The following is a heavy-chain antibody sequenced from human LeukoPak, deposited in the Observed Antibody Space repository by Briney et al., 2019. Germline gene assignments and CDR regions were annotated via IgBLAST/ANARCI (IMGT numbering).Heavy chain of an antibody. CDR2: ISAYNGNT. CDR3: AREFSYYYDSSGYYHNYYYYYGMDV. J-gene: IGHJ6*02. D-gene: IGHD3-22*01. V-gene: IGHV1-18*01. Sequence: ASVKVSCKASGYTFTSYGISWVRQAPGQGLEWMGWISAYNGNTNYAQKLQGRVTMTTDTSTSTAYMELRSLRSDDTAVYYCAREFSYYYDSSGYYHNYYYYYGMDVWGQGTTVTVSS. CDR1: GYTFTSYG.